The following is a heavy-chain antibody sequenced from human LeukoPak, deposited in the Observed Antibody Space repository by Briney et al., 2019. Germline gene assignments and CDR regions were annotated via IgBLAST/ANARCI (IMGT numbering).Heavy chain of an antibody. CDR1: GVSISSSYYY. CDR2: IYYSGST. J-gene: IGHJ5*02. Sequence: SETLSLTCIVSGVSISSSYYYWGWIRQPPGKGLEWIGSIYYSGSTYYNPSLKSRVTISVDTSKNQFSLKLSSVTAADTAVYYCARDQYSSGYNWFDPWGQGTLVTVSS. D-gene: IGHD3-22*01. CDR3: ARDQYSSGYNWFDP. V-gene: IGHV4-39*07.